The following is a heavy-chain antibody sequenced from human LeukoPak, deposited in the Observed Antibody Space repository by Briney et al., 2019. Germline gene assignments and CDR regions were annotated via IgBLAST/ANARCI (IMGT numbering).Heavy chain of an antibody. Sequence: PGGSLRLSCAASGFTVSNNCMIWVRQAPGKGLEWVSIVYIGGSTYYADSVKGRFTISRDNSKNTLFLQMNTLRAEDTAVYYCARESSSWKYYFAFRGQGTLVTVSS. D-gene: IGHD6-13*01. CDR3: ARESSSWKYYFAF. CDR2: VYIGGST. CDR1: GFTVSNNC. J-gene: IGHJ4*02. V-gene: IGHV3-66*01.